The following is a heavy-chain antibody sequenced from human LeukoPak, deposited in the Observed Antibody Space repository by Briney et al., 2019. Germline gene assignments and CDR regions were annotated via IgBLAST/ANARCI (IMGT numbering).Heavy chain of an antibody. CDR2: MNPNSGNT. CDR1: GFTFTSYD. Sequence: GASVKVSCKASGFTFTSYDINWVRQATGQGLGLMGWMNPNSGNTGYAQKFQDRVTMTRNNSISTAYMELSLLRSEDTAVYYCARGRRDSRQFDYWGQGALVTVSS. CDR3: ARGRRDSRQFDY. V-gene: IGHV1-8*01. J-gene: IGHJ4*02. D-gene: IGHD3-10*01.